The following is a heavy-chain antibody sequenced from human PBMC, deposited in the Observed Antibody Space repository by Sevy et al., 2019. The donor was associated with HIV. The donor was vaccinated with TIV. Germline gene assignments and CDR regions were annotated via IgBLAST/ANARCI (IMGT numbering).Heavy chain of an antibody. CDR3: AASVGSGLN. D-gene: IGHD1-26*01. V-gene: IGHV1-69*13. J-gene: IGHJ4*02. CDR1: GNTFNNYI. Sequence: SVKVSCKASGNTFNNYIFSWVRQAPGQGLEWMGRIIPILGTANYAQKFQDRVTITADESTRTANLELGSLTSEDTALYYCAASVGSGLNWGQGTLVTVSS. CDR2: IIPILGTA.